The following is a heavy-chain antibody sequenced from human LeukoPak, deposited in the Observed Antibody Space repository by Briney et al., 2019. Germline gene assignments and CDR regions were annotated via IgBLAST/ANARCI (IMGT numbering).Heavy chain of an antibody. J-gene: IGHJ6*02. CDR2: ISSSGSTI. D-gene: IGHD3-3*01. Sequence: GGSLRLSRAASGFTFSSYEMNWVRQAPGKGLEWVSYISSSGSTIYYADSVKGRFTISRDNAKNSLYLQMNSLRAEDTAVYYCARKAYDFWSGYDYGMDVWGQGTTVTVSS. CDR1: GFTFSSYE. V-gene: IGHV3-48*03. CDR3: ARKAYDFWSGYDYGMDV.